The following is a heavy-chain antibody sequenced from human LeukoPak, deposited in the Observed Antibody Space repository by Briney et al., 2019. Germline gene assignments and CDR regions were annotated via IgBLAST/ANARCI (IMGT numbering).Heavy chain of an antibody. CDR1: GFTFSIYE. V-gene: IGHV3-48*03. J-gene: IGHJ4*02. CDR3: AACGYCSGGSCYRFSFRDYFDY. CDR2: ISSSGSTT. Sequence: GRSLRLSCAASGFTFSIYETNWVRQAPGEGLGWVSYISSSGSTTYYADSVKGRYTISRDNAKNSMYLQMNSLRAEDTAVYYCAACGYCSGGSCYRFSFRDYFDYWGQGTLVTVSS. D-gene: IGHD2-15*01.